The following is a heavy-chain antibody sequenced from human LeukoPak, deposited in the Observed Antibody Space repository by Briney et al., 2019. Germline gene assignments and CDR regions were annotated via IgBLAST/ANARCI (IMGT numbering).Heavy chain of an antibody. J-gene: IGHJ4*02. CDR1: GFIFSNYW. CDR3: ARGGNSSWDY. CDR2: IKPDGSEK. D-gene: IGHD6-6*01. Sequence: GGSLRLSCAASGFIFSNYWMSWVRQAPGKGLEWVANIKPDGSEKYYVDSLKGRFTISRDNAKNSLYLQLNSLRVEDTAVYYCARGGNSSWDYWGQGALVTVSS. V-gene: IGHV3-7*01.